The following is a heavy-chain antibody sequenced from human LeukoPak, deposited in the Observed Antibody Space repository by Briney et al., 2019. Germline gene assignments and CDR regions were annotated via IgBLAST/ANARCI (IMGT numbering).Heavy chain of an antibody. D-gene: IGHD2-2*01. CDR3: ARGIVVPAAMQSWFDP. CDR1: GYTVTSYD. J-gene: IGHJ5*02. CDR2: MNPNSGNT. Sequence: ASVKVSCKASGYTVTSYDINWVRQATGQGLEWMGWMNPNSGNTGYAQKFQGRVTMTRNTSISTAYMELSSLRSEDTAVYYCARGIVVPAAMQSWFDPWGQGTLVTVSS. V-gene: IGHV1-8*01.